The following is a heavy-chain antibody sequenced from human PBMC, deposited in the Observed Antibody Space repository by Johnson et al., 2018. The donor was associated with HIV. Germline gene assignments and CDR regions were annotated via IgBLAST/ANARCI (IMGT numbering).Heavy chain of an antibody. D-gene: IGHD3-10*01. Sequence: QVQLVESGGGVVQPGRSLRLSCAASAFTFRSYGMHWVRQAPGKGLEWVAVISFDGTNKYYQDSVQGRFTISRDNSKNTLYLQMDSLRPEDTALYYCAKSTQASILRESGPYGAFDIWGRGTMVTVSS. CDR3: AKSTQASILRESGPYGAFDI. CDR1: AFTFRSYG. V-gene: IGHV3-30*18. CDR2: ISFDGTNK. J-gene: IGHJ3*02.